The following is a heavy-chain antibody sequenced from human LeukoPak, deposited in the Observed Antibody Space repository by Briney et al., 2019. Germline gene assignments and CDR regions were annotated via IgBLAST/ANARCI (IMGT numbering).Heavy chain of an antibody. CDR3: AKDKGDGWLYSAGFDY. D-gene: IGHD5-12*01. J-gene: IGHJ4*02. V-gene: IGHV3-23*01. CDR1: GFTFSSYG. Sequence: PGGTLRLSCAASGFTFSSYGMSWVRQASGKGLEWDSAISGSDGSTYYADSVKGRFTISRDNSKNTLYLQMNSLRAEDTALYYCAKDKGDGWLYSAGFDYWGQGTLVTVSS. CDR2: ISGSDGST.